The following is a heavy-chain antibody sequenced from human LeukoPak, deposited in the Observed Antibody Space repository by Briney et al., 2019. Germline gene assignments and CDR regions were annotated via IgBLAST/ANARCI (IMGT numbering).Heavy chain of an antibody. J-gene: IGHJ4*02. Sequence: PSETLSLTCTVSGGSISGSSYYWGWIRQPPGKGLEWIGSIYYSGSTYYNPSLKSRVTISVDTSKNQFSLKLNSVTATDTAVYYCAKDQSYYDFWSGHNFDYWGQGTLVTVSS. D-gene: IGHD3-3*01. CDR3: AKDQSYYDFWSGHNFDY. CDR2: IYYSGST. V-gene: IGHV4-39*02. CDR1: GGSISGSSYY.